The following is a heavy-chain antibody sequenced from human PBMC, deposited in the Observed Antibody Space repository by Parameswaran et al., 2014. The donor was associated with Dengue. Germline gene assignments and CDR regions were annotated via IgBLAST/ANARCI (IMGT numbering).Heavy chain of an antibody. CDR2: IYYSGST. Sequence: ASETLSLTCTVSGGSISSSSYYWGWDPASPQGRGVEWIGSIYYSGSTYYNPSLKSRVTISVDTSKNQFSLKLSSVTAADTAVYYCARPMAASDAFDIWGQGTMVTVSS. CDR1: GGSISSSSYY. J-gene: IGHJ3*02. V-gene: IGHV4-39*01. D-gene: IGHD5-24*01. CDR3: ARPMAASDAFDI.